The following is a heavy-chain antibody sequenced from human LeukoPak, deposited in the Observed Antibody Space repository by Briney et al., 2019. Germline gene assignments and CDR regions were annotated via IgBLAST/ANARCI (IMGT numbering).Heavy chain of an antibody. V-gene: IGHV4-4*07. CDR1: GDSISNYY. D-gene: IGHD5-18*01. CDR2: IYTSGST. Sequence: SETLSLTCTVSGDSISNYYWSWIRQPAGKGLEWIGRIYTSGSTNYNPSLKSRVTMSVDTSKNQFSLKLSSVTAADTAVYYCAISLTVDTFDYWGQGTLVTVSS. CDR3: AISLTVDTFDY. J-gene: IGHJ4*02.